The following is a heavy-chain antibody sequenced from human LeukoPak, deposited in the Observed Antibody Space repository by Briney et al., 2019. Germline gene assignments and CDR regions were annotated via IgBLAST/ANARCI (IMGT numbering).Heavy chain of an antibody. D-gene: IGHD5-18*01. Sequence: AGGSLRLSCAASGFTFSSYAMSWVRQAPGKGLEWVSAISGSGGSTYYADSVKGRFTISRDNSKNTLYLQMNSLRAEDTAVYYCAKGTGGYSYGGYYYYMDVWGKGTTVTVSS. J-gene: IGHJ6*03. CDR2: ISGSGGST. V-gene: IGHV3-23*01. CDR1: GFTFSSYA. CDR3: AKGTGGYSYGGYYYYMDV.